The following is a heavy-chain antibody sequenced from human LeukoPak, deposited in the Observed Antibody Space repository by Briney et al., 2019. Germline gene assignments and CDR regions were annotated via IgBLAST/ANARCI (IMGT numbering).Heavy chain of an antibody. J-gene: IGHJ3*02. CDR3: ARGVLRYFDWSPKPWGAFDI. V-gene: IGHV3-13*01. D-gene: IGHD3-9*01. CDR1: GFTFSSYD. Sequence: GGSLRLSCAASGFTFSSYDMHWVRQATGKGLEWVSAIGTAGDTYYPGSVKGRFTISRENAKNSLYLQMNSLRAGDTAVHYCARGVLRYFDWSPKPWGAFDIWGQGTMVTVSS. CDR2: IGTAGDT.